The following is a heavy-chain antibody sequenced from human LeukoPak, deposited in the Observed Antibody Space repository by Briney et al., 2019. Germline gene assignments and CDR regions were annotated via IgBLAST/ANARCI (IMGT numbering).Heavy chain of an antibody. D-gene: IGHD3-9*01. Sequence: GGSLRLSCAASGFTFSDYYMSWIRQAPGKGLEWVSYISSSGSSIYYADSVKGRFTISRDNAKNSLYLQMNSLRAEDTAVYYCASKYDILTGFDYWGQGTLVTVS. J-gene: IGHJ4*02. V-gene: IGHV3-11*01. CDR1: GFTFSDYY. CDR2: ISSSGSSI. CDR3: ASKYDILTGFDY.